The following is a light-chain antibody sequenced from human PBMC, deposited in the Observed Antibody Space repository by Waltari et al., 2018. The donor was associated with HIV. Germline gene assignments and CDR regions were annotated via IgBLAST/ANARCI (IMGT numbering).Light chain of an antibody. V-gene: IGLV4-69*01. CDR2: VNSNGSH. Sequence: QPVLTQPPSASGSPGASVKLTCTLSSGHSSNAIAWHQQQPEKGPRFLMKVNSNGSHNRGAGIPDRFSGSTYGAERYLTISSLQSEDEADYYCQTWGTGIAVFGGGTKLTVL. CDR3: QTWGTGIAV. J-gene: IGLJ3*02. CDR1: SGHSSNA.